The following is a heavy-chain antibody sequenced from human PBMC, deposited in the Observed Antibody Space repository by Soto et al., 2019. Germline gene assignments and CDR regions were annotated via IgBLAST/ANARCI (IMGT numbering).Heavy chain of an antibody. J-gene: IGHJ3*02. CDR2: IYYSGST. CDR1: GGSISSYY. CDR3: ARGDQGSYAFDI. Sequence: SETLSLTCTVSGGSISSYYWSLIRQPPGKGLEWIGYIYYSGSTNYNPSLKSRVTISVDTSKNQFSLKLSSVTAADTAVYYCARGDQGSYAFDIWGQGTMVTVSS. V-gene: IGHV4-59*01. D-gene: IGHD2-2*01.